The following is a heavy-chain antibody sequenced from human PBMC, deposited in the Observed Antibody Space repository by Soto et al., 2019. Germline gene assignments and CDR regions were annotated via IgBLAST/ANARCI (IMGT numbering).Heavy chain of an antibody. CDR2: IYYIGRT. Sequence: SETLSLTCTVSGGSISSDDYYWSWIRQPPGEGLEWIGYIYYIGRTHYNPSLKSRVSISIDTSKNQFSLKLSSVSAADTAVYYCARDRSNSPDYFDDWGQGTLVTVSS. CDR1: GGSISSDDYY. CDR3: ARDRSNSPDYFDD. D-gene: IGHD2-15*01. V-gene: IGHV4-30-4*01. J-gene: IGHJ4*01.